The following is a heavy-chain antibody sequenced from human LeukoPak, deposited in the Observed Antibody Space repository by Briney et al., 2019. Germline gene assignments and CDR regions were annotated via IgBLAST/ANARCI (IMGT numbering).Heavy chain of an antibody. CDR1: GVSISSGAYY. Sequence: SETLSLTCTVSGVSISSGAYYCSWIRQPPGKGLEWVGYIRHTGNTYYNPSLKSRVTISADRSKNQFSLNLSSVTAADTAVYYCMRGGIGYDSDYWGQGTLVTVSS. CDR3: MRGGIGYDSDY. V-gene: IGHV4-30-2*01. CDR2: IRHTGNT. D-gene: IGHD5-12*01. J-gene: IGHJ4*02.